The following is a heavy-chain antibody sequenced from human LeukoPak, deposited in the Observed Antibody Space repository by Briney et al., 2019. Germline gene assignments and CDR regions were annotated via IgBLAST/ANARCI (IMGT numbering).Heavy chain of an antibody. CDR2: MNPNSGNT. D-gene: IGHD1-1*01. V-gene: IGHV1-8*01. CDR1: GYTFTSYD. Sequence: ASVKVSCKASGYTFTSYDINWVRQATGQGLEWMGWMNPNSGNTGYAQKFQGRVTMTRNTSISTAYMELSSLRSEDTAVYYCARDLRVRIGPTNWNDGGDYYYGMDVWGQGTTVTVSS. CDR3: ARDLRVRIGPTNWNDGGDYYYGMDV. J-gene: IGHJ6*02.